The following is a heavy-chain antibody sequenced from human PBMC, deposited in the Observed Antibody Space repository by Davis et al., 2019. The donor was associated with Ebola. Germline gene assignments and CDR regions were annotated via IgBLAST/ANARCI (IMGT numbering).Heavy chain of an antibody. CDR2: VFYTGST. CDR3: AKQGTVTALYGMDV. D-gene: IGHD4-17*01. Sequence: SETLSLTCSVSGGSIRNTKYYCAWVRQPPGKGLEWIGSVFYTGSTFFNSSLKSRVTVPVDTSRNHFSLKLNSVTAADTAVYYCAKQGTVTALYGMDVWGQGTTVTVSS. CDR1: GGSIRNTKYY. J-gene: IGHJ6*02. V-gene: IGHV4-39*01.